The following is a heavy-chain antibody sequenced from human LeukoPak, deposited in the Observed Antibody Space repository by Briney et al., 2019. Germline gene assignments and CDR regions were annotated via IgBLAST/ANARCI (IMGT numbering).Heavy chain of an antibody. CDR2: IYNSGTT. CDR3: ASRVYGLGSFNY. CDR1: GGSISSTSYY. Sequence: SQTLSLTCTVSGGSISSTSYYWDWIRQPPGKGLEWIGSIYNSGTTYYNPSLKSRVTISVDTSKNQFSLKVSSVTAADMAVYYCASRVYGLGSFNYWGQGTLVTVSS. J-gene: IGHJ4*01. D-gene: IGHD3-10*01. V-gene: IGHV4-39*01.